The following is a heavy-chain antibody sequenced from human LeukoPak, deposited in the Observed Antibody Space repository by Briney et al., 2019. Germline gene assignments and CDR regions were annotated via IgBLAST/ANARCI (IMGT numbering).Heavy chain of an antibody. CDR2: IYTSGST. CDR1: GGSISSGGYY. V-gene: IGHV4-61*02. D-gene: IGHD2-2*01. CDR3: ARDRVVVPAAIGDYYYMDV. J-gene: IGHJ6*03. Sequence: SETLSLTCTASGGSISSGGYYWSWIRQPAGKGLEWIGRIYTSGSTNYNPSLKSRVTMSVDTSKNQFSLKLSSVTAADTAVYYCARDRVVVPAAIGDYYYMDVWGKGTTVTVSS.